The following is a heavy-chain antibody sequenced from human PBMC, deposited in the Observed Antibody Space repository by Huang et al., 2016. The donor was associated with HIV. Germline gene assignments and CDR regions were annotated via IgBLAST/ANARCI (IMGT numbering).Heavy chain of an antibody. CDR3: ARDRVPAVRYYYGMDV. CDR2: INTYKVNT. CDR1: DYTFTKYG. J-gene: IGHJ6*02. Sequence: QVHLVQSGVDVKKPGASVKVSCKASDYTFTKYGVSWVRQAPGQGLEWMGWINTYKVNTNYAQKFQGRVTMTTDKSTNTAYMELGSLRYDDTAVYYCARDRVPAVRYYYGMDVWGQGTTVTVTS. D-gene: IGHD3-16*02. V-gene: IGHV1-18*04.